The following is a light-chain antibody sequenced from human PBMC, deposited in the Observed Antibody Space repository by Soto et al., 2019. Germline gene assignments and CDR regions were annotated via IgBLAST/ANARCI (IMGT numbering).Light chain of an antibody. CDR2: SAS. CDR3: HQYNHWLTWT. V-gene: IGKV3-15*01. CDR1: QSVSISY. J-gene: IGKJ1*01. Sequence: EIVLTQSPGTLSLSPGERATLSCRASQSVSISYLAGYQQRPGQDPRLLIYSASTRVTGMAARFCGSGSGTEFTLTISSLQSEDFAVYYCHQYNHWLTWTFGQGTKVDIK.